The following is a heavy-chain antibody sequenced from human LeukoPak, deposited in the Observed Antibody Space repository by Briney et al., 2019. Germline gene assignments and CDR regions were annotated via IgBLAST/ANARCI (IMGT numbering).Heavy chain of an antibody. CDR1: GFTFSSYG. CDR2: ISYDGSNK. CDR3: AKDRYGDYVIDY. J-gene: IGHJ4*02. D-gene: IGHD4-17*01. Sequence: PGGSLRLSCAASGFTFSSYGMHWVRQAPGKGLEWVAVISYDGSNKYYADSVKGRFTISRDNSKNTLYLQMNSLRAEDTAVYYGAKDRYGDYVIDYWGRGPLVTVSS. V-gene: IGHV3-30*18.